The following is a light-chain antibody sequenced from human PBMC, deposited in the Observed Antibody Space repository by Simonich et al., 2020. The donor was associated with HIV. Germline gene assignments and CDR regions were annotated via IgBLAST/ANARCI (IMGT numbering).Light chain of an antibody. J-gene: IGKJ1*01. V-gene: IGKV4-1*01. CDR1: QSVLYNSNNKNY. CDR3: QQYYSTPRT. CDR2: WAS. Sequence: DIVMTQSPDSLAVSLGERATINCKSSQSVLYNSNNKNYLFWYQQKPGQPPKLLIYWASTRESGVPDRFSGSGSGTDFTLTISSLQAEDVAVYYCQQYYSTPRTFGQGTKVEIK.